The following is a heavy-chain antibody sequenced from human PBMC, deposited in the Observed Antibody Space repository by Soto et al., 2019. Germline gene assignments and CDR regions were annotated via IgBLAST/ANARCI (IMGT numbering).Heavy chain of an antibody. CDR3: VRTRGNYVFDY. CDR1: GDSISSNKW. CDR2: VYHSGRT. Sequence: QVHLQESGPRLVKPSGTLSINCAVSGDSISSNKWLTWVRQAPGKGLEGIGEVYHSGRTNYSPSLRSRVTLSVDKSKDQFSLKLNAGTAADTAVYYCVRTRGNYVFDYWGQGTLVTVS. V-gene: IGHV4-4*02. J-gene: IGHJ4*02. D-gene: IGHD1-7*01.